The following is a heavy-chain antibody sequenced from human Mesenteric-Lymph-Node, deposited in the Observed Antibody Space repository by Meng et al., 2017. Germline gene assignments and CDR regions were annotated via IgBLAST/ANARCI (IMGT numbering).Heavy chain of an antibody. J-gene: IGHJ4*02. CDR2: IYHSGST. Sequence: QAGPGLVKPSGNLSFTCTVSAGSISSNGFTWYWVRQPPGMGLEWIGAIYHSGSTSYNPARQSRVTMFVDTSKNQFSLMLSSVTATDTAVYYCARRRGGSGRDCWGQGTLVTVSS. D-gene: IGHD3-10*01. CDR1: AGSISSNGFT. V-gene: IGHV4-39*01. CDR3: ARRRGGSGRDC.